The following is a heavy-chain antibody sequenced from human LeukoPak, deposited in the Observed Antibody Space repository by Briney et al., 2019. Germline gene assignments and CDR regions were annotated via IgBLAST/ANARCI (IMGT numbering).Heavy chain of an antibody. CDR1: GFTFSDYY. CDR3: ARSRNYYGSGSYYSQTLGWFDP. J-gene: IGHJ5*02. CDR2: ISSSGSTI. D-gene: IGHD3-10*01. Sequence: GGSLRLSCAASGFTFSDYYMSWIRQAPGKGLEWVSYISSSGSTIYYADSVKGRFTISRDNAKNSLYLQMNSLRAEDTAVYYCARSRNYYGSGSYYSQTLGWFDPWGQGTLVTVSS. V-gene: IGHV3-11*01.